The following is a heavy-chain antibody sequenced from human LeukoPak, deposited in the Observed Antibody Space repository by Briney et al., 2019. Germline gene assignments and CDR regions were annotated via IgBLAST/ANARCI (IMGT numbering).Heavy chain of an antibody. D-gene: IGHD2-15*01. V-gene: IGHV3-21*01. J-gene: IGHJ4*02. CDR3: AREDPGYCSGGSRNY. Sequence: GGYLRLSCAASGFTFSSYSMNWVRQAPGKELEWVSSISSSSSYIYYADSVKGRFTISRDNAKNSLYLQMNRLRAEDTAVYYCAREDPGYCSGGSRNYWGQGTLVTVSS. CDR1: GFTFSSYS. CDR2: ISSSSSYI.